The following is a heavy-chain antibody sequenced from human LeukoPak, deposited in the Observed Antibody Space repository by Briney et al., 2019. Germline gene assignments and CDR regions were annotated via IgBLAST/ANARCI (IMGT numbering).Heavy chain of an antibody. CDR1: GFTFSSYG. CDR2: IRYDGSNK. J-gene: IGHJ4*02. V-gene: IGHV3-30*02. D-gene: IGHD6-13*01. Sequence: PGGSLRLSCAASGFTFSSYGMHWVRQAPGKGLEWVAFIRYDGSNKYYADSVKGRFTISRDNSKNTLYLQMNSLRAEDTAVYYCAKDSSWYDDPVDFDYWGQGTLVTVSS. CDR3: AKDSSWYDDPVDFDY.